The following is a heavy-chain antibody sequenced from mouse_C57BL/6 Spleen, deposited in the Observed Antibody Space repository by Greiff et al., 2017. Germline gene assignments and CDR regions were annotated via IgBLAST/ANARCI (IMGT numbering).Heavy chain of an antibody. J-gene: IGHJ4*01. D-gene: IGHD1-3*01. CDR1: GYTFTSYW. CDR3: ARWESKAEAY. V-gene: IGHV1-69*01. Sequence: QVQLQQPGAELVMPGASVKLSCKASGYTFTSYWMHWVKQRPGQGLEWIGEIDPSDSYHTYNQKFKGKSTLTVDKSSSTDYMQLSSLTSEDSAVYYCARWESKAEAYWGQGTSVTVSS. CDR2: IDPSDSYH.